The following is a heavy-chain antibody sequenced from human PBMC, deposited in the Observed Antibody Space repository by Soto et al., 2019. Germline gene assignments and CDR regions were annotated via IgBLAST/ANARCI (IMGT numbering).Heavy chain of an antibody. CDR3: ARGERVHYYDFFTGYYYRRGETNWFDP. CDR1: GYTFTSYD. Sequence: ASVKVSCKASGYTFTSYDINWVRQATGQGLEWMGWMNPNSGNTGYAQKFQGRATMTRNTSISTAYMELSSLRSEDTAVYYCARGERVHYYDFFTGYYYRRGETNWFDPWGQGTLVTVSS. J-gene: IGHJ5*02. V-gene: IGHV1-8*01. D-gene: IGHD3-9*01. CDR2: MNPNSGNT.